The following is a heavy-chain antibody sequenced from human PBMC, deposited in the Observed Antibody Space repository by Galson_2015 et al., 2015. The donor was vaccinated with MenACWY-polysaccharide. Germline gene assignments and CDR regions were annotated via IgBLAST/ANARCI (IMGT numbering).Heavy chain of an antibody. CDR3: PRIIARKHTFVDS. V-gene: IGHV1-8*01. Sequence: SVKVSCKASGYTFSSYDINWVRQARGQGLEWMGWMNPNSGNTGSAQRFKGRVAMTRDTATSTAYMELRMLRYDDTAVYYCPRIIARKHTFVDSWGQGTLVSVS. D-gene: IGHD2-21*01. CDR1: GYTFSSYD. J-gene: IGHJ4*02. CDR2: MNPNSGNT.